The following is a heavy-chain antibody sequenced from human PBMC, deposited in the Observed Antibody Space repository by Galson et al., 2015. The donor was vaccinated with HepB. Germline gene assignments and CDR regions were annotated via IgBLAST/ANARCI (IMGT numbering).Heavy chain of an antibody. CDR3: AREGERWGIQLWPRSYSGGAFDI. J-gene: IGHJ3*02. V-gene: IGHV1-69*13. D-gene: IGHD5-18*01. CDR1: GGTFSSYA. CDR2: IIPIFGTA. Sequence: SVKVSCKASGGTFSSYAISWVRQAPGQGLEWMGGIIPIFGTANYAQKFQGRVTITADESTSTAYMELSSLRSEDTAVYYWAREGERWGIQLWPRSYSGGAFDIWGQGTMVTVSS.